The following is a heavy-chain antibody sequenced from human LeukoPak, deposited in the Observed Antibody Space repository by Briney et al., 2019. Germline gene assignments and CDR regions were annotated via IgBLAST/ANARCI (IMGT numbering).Heavy chain of an antibody. V-gene: IGHV1-18*04. CDR3: ARDRELSPAGRTMDV. D-gene: IGHD3-10*01. CDR2: ICAYNGNT. Sequence: GASVKVSCKASGYTFTNYDISWVRQAPGQGLEWMGRICAYNGNTNYAQKLQGRVTMTTDTSTSTAYMELRSLRSDDTAVYYCARDRELSPAGRTMDVWGKGTTVTVSS. J-gene: IGHJ6*04. CDR1: GYTFTNYD.